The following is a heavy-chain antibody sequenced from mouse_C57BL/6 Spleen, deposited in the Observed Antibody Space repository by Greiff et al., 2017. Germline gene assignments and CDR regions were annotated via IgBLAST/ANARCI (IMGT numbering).Heavy chain of an antibody. CDR2: IHPSRGST. V-gene: IGHV1-64*01. CDR1: GYTFTSYW. J-gene: IGHJ4*01. D-gene: IGHD2-4*01. CDR3: ARGYYDYEAGAPYAMGY. Sequence: QVQLQQPGAELVKPGASVKLSCKASGYTFTSYWMHWVKQRPGQGLEWIGMIHPSRGSTTYTEKFKSKATLTVDKSSCPAYMQLSSLPSGASAVYYWARGYYDYEAGAPYAMGYGGQEPQSPSPQ.